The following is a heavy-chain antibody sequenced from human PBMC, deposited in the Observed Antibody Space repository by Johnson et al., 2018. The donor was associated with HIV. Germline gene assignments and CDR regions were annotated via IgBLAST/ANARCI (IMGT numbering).Heavy chain of an antibody. J-gene: IGHJ3*02. V-gene: IGHV3-20*04. CDR1: GFTFDDYG. D-gene: IGHD2-15*01. CDR3: AKWKYCSGDNCYSEFGVFDDAFDI. Sequence: LVESGGGVVRPGGSLRLSCAASGFTFDDYGMNWVRQPPGKGLEWVSVIYSGGSTYYADSVKGRFPISRDTAKNSLYLQMNSLRAEDTAVYYCAKWKYCSGDNCYSEFGVFDDAFDIWGQGTMVTVSS. CDR2: IYSGGST.